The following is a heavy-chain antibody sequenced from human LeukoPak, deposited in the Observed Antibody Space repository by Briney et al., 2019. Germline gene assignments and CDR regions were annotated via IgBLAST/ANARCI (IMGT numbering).Heavy chain of an antibody. V-gene: IGHV4-59*12. D-gene: IGHD3-16*02. J-gene: IGHJ4*02. CDR3: ARGPPTFGGVIVPFDY. CDR2: IYYSGST. Sequence: SETLSLTCTASGGSISSYYRSWIRQPPGKGLEWIGDIYYSGSTNYNPSLKSRVTISVDTSKNQFSLKLSTVTAADTAVYYCARGPPTFGGVIVPFDYWGQGTLVTVSS. CDR1: GGSISSYY.